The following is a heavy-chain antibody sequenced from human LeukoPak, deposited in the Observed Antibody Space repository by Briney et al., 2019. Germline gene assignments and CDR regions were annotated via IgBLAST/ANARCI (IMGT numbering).Heavy chain of an antibody. CDR3: ARDELYYYDSSGYPSFDY. CDR2: ISSSGSTI. CDR1: GFTFSSYE. V-gene: IGHV3-48*03. D-gene: IGHD3-22*01. J-gene: IGHJ4*02. Sequence: GGSLRLSCAASGFTFSSYEMNWVRQAPGKGLEWVSYISSSGSTIYYADSVKGRFTISRDNAKNSLYLQMNSLRAEDTAVYCCARDELYYYDSSGYPSFDYWGQGTLVPVSS.